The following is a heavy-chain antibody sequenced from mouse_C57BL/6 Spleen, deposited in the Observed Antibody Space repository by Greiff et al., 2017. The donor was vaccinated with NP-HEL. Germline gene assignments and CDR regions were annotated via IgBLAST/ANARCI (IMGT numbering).Heavy chain of an antibody. V-gene: IGHV5-9-1*02. J-gene: IGHJ2*01. CDR3: TRELTGFDY. CDR1: GFTFSSYA. D-gene: IGHD4-1*01. CDR2: ISSGGDYI. Sequence: DVMLVESGEGLVKPGGSLKLSCAASGFTFSSYAMSWVRQTPEKRLEWVAYISSGGDYIYYADTVKGRFTISRDNARNTLYLQMSSLKSEDTAMYYCTRELTGFDYWGQGTTLTVSS.